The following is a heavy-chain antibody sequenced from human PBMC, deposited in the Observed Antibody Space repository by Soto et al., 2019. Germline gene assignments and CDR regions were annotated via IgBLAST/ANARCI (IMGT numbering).Heavy chain of an antibody. CDR3: ARVVLIPVHQGAEVAFDL. J-gene: IGHJ3*01. Sequence: QVQLQEAGPGLVKPSQTLSLTCTVSGGSITSDNYFWSWIRQPPGKGLEWIGYILYSGTVYYKSSPQTRVPIAIDTSLNQFSLTLNSVTAADTAMYYCARVVLIPVHQGAEVAFDLWGQGTMVTVSS. CDR2: ILYSGTV. CDR1: GGSITSDNYF. D-gene: IGHD1-26*01. V-gene: IGHV4-30-4*01.